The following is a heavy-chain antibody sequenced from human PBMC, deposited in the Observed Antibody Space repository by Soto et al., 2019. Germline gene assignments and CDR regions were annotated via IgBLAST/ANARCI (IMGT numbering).Heavy chain of an antibody. Sequence: SETLSLTCAVSGDSISSNKWWSWVRQPPEKGLEWIGEMYHTGSTNYNPSLKSRVTISVDKSKNQFSLKLSSVTAADTAVYYCARGPSGGSGSYNWFDPWGQGTLVTVSS. V-gene: IGHV4-4*02. D-gene: IGHD3-10*01. CDR3: ARGPSGGSGSYNWFDP. CDR2: MYHTGST. J-gene: IGHJ5*02. CDR1: GDSISSNKW.